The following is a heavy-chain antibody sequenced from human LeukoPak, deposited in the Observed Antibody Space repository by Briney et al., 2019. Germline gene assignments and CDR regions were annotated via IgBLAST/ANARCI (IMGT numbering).Heavy chain of an antibody. CDR3: AKDAPGDHRNFDY. CDR2: ISSSGGST. Sequence: GGSLRLSCAASGFTFSDYYMSWIRQAPGKGLEWVSYISSSGGSTYYADSVKGRFTISRDNAKNSLYLQMNSLRAEDTALYYCAKDAPGDHRNFDYWGQGTLVTVSS. D-gene: IGHD1-14*01. V-gene: IGHV3-11*01. CDR1: GFTFSDYY. J-gene: IGHJ4*02.